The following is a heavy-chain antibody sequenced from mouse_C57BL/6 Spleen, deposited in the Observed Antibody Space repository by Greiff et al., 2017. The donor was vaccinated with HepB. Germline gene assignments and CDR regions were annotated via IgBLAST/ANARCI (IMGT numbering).Heavy chain of an antibody. CDR1: GYTFTSYW. D-gene: IGHD4-1*01. J-gene: IGHJ2*01. V-gene: IGHV1-69*01. CDR2: IDPSDSYT. Sequence: QVQLQQSGAELVMPGASVKLSCKASGYTFTSYWMHWVKQRPGQGLEWIGEIDPSDSYTNYNQKFKGKSTLTVDKSSSTAYMQLSSLTSEDSAVYYCALTGTSYFDYWGQGTTLTVSS. CDR3: ALTGTSYFDY.